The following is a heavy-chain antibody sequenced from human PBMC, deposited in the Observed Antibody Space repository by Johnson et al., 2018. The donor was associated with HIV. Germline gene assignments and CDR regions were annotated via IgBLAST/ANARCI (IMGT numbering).Heavy chain of an antibody. V-gene: IGHV3-20*04. J-gene: IGHJ3*02. CDR3: ARVMSSGYFFDAFDI. Sequence: MLLVESGGGLVQPGGSLRLSCVVSGFTFDDYGMSWVRQAPGKGLEWVSSINWNGGSTDYADSIKGRFTISRDNAKNSLYLQMGSLRAEDTALYYCARVMSSGYFFDAFDIWGQGTMVTVSS. CDR1: GFTFDDYG. D-gene: IGHD3-22*01. CDR2: INWNGGST.